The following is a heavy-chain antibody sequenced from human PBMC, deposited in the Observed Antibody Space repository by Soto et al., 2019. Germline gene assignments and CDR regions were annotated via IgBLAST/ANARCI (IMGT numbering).Heavy chain of an antibody. CDR1: NASDNSNY. D-gene: IGHD3-3*01. CDR3: ARLLQNWFDP. Sequence: SETLSLTCTVSNASDNSNYWIWIRQSPGKGLEWIGYIFSGGRTNYNPSLKSRVTISIDSSKDQFSLRLTSVTAADTAVYYCARLLQNWFDPWGQGILVTVSS. V-gene: IGHV4-59*02. J-gene: IGHJ5*02. CDR2: IFSGGRT.